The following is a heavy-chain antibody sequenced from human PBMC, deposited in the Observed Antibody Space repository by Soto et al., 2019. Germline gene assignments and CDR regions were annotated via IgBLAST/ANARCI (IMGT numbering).Heavy chain of an antibody. D-gene: IGHD1-1*01. CDR3: PRESRWNRGTIDY. V-gene: IGHV4-31*03. J-gene: IGHJ4*02. Sequence: QVQLQESGPGLVKPSQTLSLTCTVSGGSISSGGYYWSWIRQHPGKGLEWIGYIYYSGSTYYNPSLKSRVTISVDTSKNQFSLKLNSVTAADTAVYYCPRESRWNRGTIDYWGQGTLVTVSS. CDR1: GGSISSGGYY. CDR2: IYYSGST.